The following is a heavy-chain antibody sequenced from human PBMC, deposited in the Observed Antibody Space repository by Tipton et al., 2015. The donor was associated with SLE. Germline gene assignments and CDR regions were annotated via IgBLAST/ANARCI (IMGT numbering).Heavy chain of an antibody. CDR2: INHRGST. V-gene: IGHV4-34*01. J-gene: IGHJ4*02. CDR3: ARGDMVRGVIIG. CDR1: GGSISSSSSYY. Sequence: TLSLTCAVYGGSISSSSSYYWAWIRQPPGKGVEWIGEINHRGSTNYNPSLKSRVTISVDTSKNQFSLKLRSVTAADTAVYYCARGDMVRGVIIGWGQGTLVTVSS. D-gene: IGHD3-10*01.